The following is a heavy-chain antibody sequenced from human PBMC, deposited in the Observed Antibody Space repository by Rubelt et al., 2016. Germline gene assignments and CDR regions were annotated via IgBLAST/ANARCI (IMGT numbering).Heavy chain of an antibody. CDR2: IIPILGIA. D-gene: IGHD2-15*01. Sequence: APGQGPEWMGRIIPILGIANYAQKLQGRVTMTTDTSTSTAYMELRSLRSDDTAVYYCARDRGGYYFDYWGQGTLVTVSS. V-gene: IGHV1-69*04. J-gene: IGHJ4*02. CDR3: ARDRGGYYFDY.